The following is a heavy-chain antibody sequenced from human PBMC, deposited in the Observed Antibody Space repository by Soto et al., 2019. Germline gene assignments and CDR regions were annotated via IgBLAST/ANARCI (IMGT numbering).Heavy chain of an antibody. Sequence: GESLKISCKGSGYSFTSYWIGCVRQMPWKGLEWMGIIYPGDSDTRYSPSFQGQVTISADKSISTAYLHWSSLKALDTAMYYCARLCKIAVAGYYFDYWGQGTLVTVSS. CDR1: GYSFTSYW. CDR3: ARLCKIAVAGYYFDY. CDR2: IYPGDSDT. D-gene: IGHD6-19*01. J-gene: IGHJ4*02. V-gene: IGHV5-51*01.